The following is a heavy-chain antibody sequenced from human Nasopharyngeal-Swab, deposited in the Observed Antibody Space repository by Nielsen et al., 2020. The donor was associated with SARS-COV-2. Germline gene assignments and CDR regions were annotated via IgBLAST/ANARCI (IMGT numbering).Heavy chain of an antibody. CDR3: ARSSHAAAGWI. V-gene: IGHV3-23*01. CDR1: GFTFSNYA. D-gene: IGHD6-13*01. CDR2: ISGSGEIT. J-gene: IGHJ3*02. Sequence: GESLKISCAASGFTFSNYAMSWVRQAPGKGLEWVSSISGSGEITYYADSVKGRFTISRDNSKNTLYLQMNSLRDEDTAVYYCARSSHAAAGWIWGQGTMVTVSS.